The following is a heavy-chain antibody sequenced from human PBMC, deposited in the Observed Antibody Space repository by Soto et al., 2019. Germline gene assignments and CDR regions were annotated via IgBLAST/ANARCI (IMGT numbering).Heavy chain of an antibody. Sequence: GGSLRLSCAASGFTFSSYAMSWVRQAPGKGLEWVSAISGSGGSTYYADSVKGRFTISRDNSKNTLYLQMNSLRAEDTAVYYCAKDLRPTYYYGSGSYYPSPQNYYYYYYMDVWGKGTTVTVSS. D-gene: IGHD3-10*01. CDR2: ISGSGGST. J-gene: IGHJ6*03. V-gene: IGHV3-23*01. CDR1: GFTFSSYA. CDR3: AKDLRPTYYYGSGSYYPSPQNYYYYYYMDV.